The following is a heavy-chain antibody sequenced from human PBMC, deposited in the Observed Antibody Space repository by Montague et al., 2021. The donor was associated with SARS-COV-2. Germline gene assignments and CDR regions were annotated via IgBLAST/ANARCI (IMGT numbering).Heavy chain of an antibody. Sequence: SETLSLTCTVSGDSVSSSDHYWGWIRQPPGKGLERLGIVYYSGYTYYNPSVKGRVTISIDASKNQFSLKLNSLTATDTAIYHCARRRLREDYFDFWGQGTLLTVSS. D-gene: IGHD4-17*01. CDR1: GDSVSSSDHY. J-gene: IGHJ4*02. CDR2: VYYSGYT. V-gene: IGHV4-39*01. CDR3: ARRRLREDYFDF.